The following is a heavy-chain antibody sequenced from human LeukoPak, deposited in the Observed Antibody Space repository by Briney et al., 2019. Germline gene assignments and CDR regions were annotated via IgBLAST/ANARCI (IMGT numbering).Heavy chain of an antibody. J-gene: IGHJ4*02. V-gene: IGHV4-59*08. CDR1: GGSISGYY. Sequence: SETLSLTCTVAGGSISGYYWSWIRQPPGKGLEWIGYIYYSGSTNYNPSLKSRVTISVDTSKNQFSLKLSSVTAADTAVYYCARGYSDYWGQGTLVTVSS. CDR3: ARGYSDY. D-gene: IGHD2-15*01. CDR2: IYYSGST.